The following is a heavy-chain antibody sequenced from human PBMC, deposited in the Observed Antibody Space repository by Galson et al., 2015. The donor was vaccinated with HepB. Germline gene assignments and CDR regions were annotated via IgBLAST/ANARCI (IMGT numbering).Heavy chain of an antibody. CDR3: ARGIVVVPAAPGGTLGMRYYYYMDV. V-gene: IGHV1-3*01. CDR2: INAGNGNT. J-gene: IGHJ6*03. Sequence: SVKVSCKASGYTFTSYAMHWVRQAPGQRLEWMGWINAGNGNTKYSQKFQGRVTITRDTSASTAYMELSSLRSEDTAVYYCARGIVVVPAAPGGTLGMRYYYYMDVWGKGTTVTVSS. CDR1: GYTFTSYA. D-gene: IGHD2-2*01.